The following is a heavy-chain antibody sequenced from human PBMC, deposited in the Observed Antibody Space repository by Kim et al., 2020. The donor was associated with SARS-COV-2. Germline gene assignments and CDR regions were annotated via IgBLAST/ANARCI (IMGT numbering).Heavy chain of an antibody. D-gene: IGHD3-10*01. CDR3: ARGGFGELLLDY. V-gene: IGHV4-31*02. J-gene: IGHJ4*02. Sequence: YYNPSLKSRVTISVDTAKNQFSLKLSSVTAADTAVYYCARGGFGELLLDYWGQGTLVTVSS.